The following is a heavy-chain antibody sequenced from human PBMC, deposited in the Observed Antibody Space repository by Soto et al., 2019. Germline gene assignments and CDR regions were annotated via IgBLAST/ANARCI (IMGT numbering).Heavy chain of an antibody. J-gene: IGHJ4*02. V-gene: IGHV3-23*01. Sequence: EVQLLESGGGLVQPGGSLRLSCAASGFTFSSYDMSWVRQAPGKGLEWVSTNSGSGGSTYYADSVKGRFTISRDNSKNTLYLRMNSLRAEDTAVYYCAKDSSCSTISCYFDYWGQGTLVTVSS. CDR1: GFTFSSYD. CDR3: AKDSSCSTISCYFDY. D-gene: IGHD2-2*01. CDR2: NSGSGGST.